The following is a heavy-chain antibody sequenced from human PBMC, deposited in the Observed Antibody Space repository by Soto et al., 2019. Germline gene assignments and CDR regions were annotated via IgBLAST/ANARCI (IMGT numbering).Heavy chain of an antibody. Sequence: GGSLRLSCAASGFTFSDDSINWVRQAPGRGLEWISYIISSASFTSYADSVKGRFTISRDNSRNSVYLQMNGLRDDDTAVYYCVRDMSWAIFDWGRGTLVTVSS. CDR3: VRDMSWAIFD. CDR2: IISSASFT. J-gene: IGHJ4*02. V-gene: IGHV3-48*02. D-gene: IGHD3-3*01. CDR1: GFTFSDDS.